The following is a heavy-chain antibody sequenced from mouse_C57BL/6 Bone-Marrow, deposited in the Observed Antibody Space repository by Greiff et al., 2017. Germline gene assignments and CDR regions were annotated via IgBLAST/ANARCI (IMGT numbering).Heavy chain of an antibody. CDR3: AREGETAQATFAY. CDR2: ISDGGSYT. V-gene: IGHV5-4*01. D-gene: IGHD3-2*02. J-gene: IGHJ3*01. Sequence: EVQLVESGGGLVKPGGSLKLSCAASGFTFSSYAMSWVRQTPEKRLEWVATISDGGSYTYYPDNVKGRFTISRDNAKNNLYLQMSHLKSEDTAMYYWAREGETAQATFAYWGQGTLVTVSA. CDR1: GFTFSSYA.